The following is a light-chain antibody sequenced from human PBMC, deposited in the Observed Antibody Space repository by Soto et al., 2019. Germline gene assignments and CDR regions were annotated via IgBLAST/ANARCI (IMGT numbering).Light chain of an antibody. CDR1: QSVSSN. Sequence: EIVMTQSPSTLAVSPGERATLSCRASQSVSSNFAWYQQKPGQAPRLLIYGASTRVTGIPDRFSGSGSGTDFTLTISRLEPEDFAVYYCQQYGSSHPWTFGQGTKVDIK. CDR2: GAS. J-gene: IGKJ1*01. CDR3: QQYGSSHPWT. V-gene: IGKV3-20*01.